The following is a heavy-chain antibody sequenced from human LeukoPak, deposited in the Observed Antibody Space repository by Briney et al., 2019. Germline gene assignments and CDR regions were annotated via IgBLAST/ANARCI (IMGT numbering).Heavy chain of an antibody. D-gene: IGHD6-13*01. J-gene: IGHJ6*03. V-gene: IGHV4-34*01. CDR1: GGSFSGYY. CDR2: INHSGST. CDR3: ARQQLYYYYYMDV. Sequence: SETLSLTCAVYGGSFSGYYWSWIRQPPGKGLEWIGEINHSGSTNYNPSLKSRVTISVDTSKNQFSLKLSSVTAADTAVYYCARQQLYYYYYMDVWGKGTTVTVSS.